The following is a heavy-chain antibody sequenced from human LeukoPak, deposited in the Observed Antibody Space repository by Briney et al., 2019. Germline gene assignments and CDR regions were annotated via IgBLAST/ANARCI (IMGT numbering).Heavy chain of an antibody. J-gene: IGHJ4*01. CDR3: AKGIYSSGWSDFDY. D-gene: IGHD6-19*01. CDR1: AFTFSNSA. Sequence: GGSLRLACAASAFTFSNSAMSWVRQAPGKGLEWVSTLSGIGITTYYADSVRGRFTISRDNSKNTLYLQMNSLRAEDTAVYYCAKGIYSSGWSDFDYWGHGTLVTVSS. CDR2: LSGIGITT. V-gene: IGHV3-23*01.